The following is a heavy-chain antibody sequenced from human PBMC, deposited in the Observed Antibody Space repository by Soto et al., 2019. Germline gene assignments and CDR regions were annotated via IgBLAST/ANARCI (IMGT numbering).Heavy chain of an antibody. J-gene: IGHJ6*02. CDR2: IKTSAGGGAT. CDR1: GFSFNEAW. D-gene: IGHD2-15*01. CDR3: TTGSVEGS. V-gene: IGHV3-15*07. Sequence: EVQLVESAGGLVKPGGSLRLSCVASGFSFNEAWMNWVRQAPGQGLEWVGRIKTSAGGGATNYAAPVQGRFTISRDDSKNTLYLHMNRLSTEDTAIYYCTTGSVEGSWGQGTTVIVSS.